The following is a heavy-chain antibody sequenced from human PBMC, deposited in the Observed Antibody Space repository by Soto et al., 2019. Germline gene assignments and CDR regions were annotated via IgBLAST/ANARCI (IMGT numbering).Heavy chain of an antibody. J-gene: IGHJ6*02. V-gene: IGHV1-18*01. Sequence: ASVKVSCKASGYTFTSYGISWVRQAPGQGLEWMGWISAYNGNTNYAQKLQGRVTMTTDTSTSTAYMELRSLRSDDTAVYYCARDAEYSSPKGYYYGMDVWGQGTTVTVSS. CDR2: ISAYNGNT. D-gene: IGHD6-6*01. CDR3: ARDAEYSSPKGYYYGMDV. CDR1: GYTFTSYG.